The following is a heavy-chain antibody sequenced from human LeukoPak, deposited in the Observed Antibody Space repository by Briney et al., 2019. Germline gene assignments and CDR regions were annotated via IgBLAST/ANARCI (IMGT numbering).Heavy chain of an antibody. CDR1: GFTFSSYA. CDR3: AKDTTAWWYHRAYLDV. J-gene: IGHJ6*03. D-gene: IGHD2-15*01. V-gene: IGHV3-23*01. Sequence: GGSLRLSCAASGFTFSSYAMSWVRQAPGGGLEWVSAISGSGDTTYHADSVKGRFTISRDNSENRLSLQMDSLRAEDTAVYFCAKDTTAWWYHRAYLDVWGTGTTVTVSS. CDR2: ISGSGDTT.